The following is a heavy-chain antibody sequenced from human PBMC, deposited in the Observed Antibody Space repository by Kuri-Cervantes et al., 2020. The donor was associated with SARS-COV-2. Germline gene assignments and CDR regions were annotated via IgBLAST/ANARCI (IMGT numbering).Heavy chain of an antibody. CDR2: INAGNGNT. Sequence: ASVKVSCKASGYTFTSYAMHWVRQAPGQRLEWMGWINAGNGNTKYSQEFQGRVTITRDTSASTAYMELSSLRSEDTAVYYCARAEHLLTTVIAFDYWGQGTLVTVSS. V-gene: IGHV1-3*01. CDR3: ARAEHLLTTVIAFDY. CDR1: GYTFTSYA. D-gene: IGHD4-17*01. J-gene: IGHJ4*02.